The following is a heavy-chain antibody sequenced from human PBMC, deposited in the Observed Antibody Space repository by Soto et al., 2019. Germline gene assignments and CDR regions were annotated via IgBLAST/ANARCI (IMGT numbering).Heavy chain of an antibody. CDR1: GIIFSKYS. J-gene: IGHJ4*02. CDR2: IRRSVGST. V-gene: IGHV3-23*01. D-gene: IGHD5-18*01. Sequence: RRLSCVASGIIFSKYSISWLRQGPRKCLEWVSAIRRSVGSTYYADSVKGRFTISRDNSKNTLYLQTNRLRVEDSAVYYCVKERSGYSYADSWGQGTLVTVSS. CDR3: VKERSGYSYADS.